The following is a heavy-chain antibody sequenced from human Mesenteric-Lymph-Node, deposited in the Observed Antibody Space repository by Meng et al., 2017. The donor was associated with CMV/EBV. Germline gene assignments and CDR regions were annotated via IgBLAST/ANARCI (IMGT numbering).Heavy chain of an antibody. CDR2: INAGEVT. D-gene: IGHD7-27*01. CDR3: AKGANWGSGYYYGMDV. J-gene: IGHJ6*02. CDR1: GFTFSTFT. Sequence: GESLKISCVASGFTFSTFTTLGMSWVRQGPGKGLEWLSHINAGEVTNYADSVKGRFTISRDNTKNTLYLQMNSLRAEDTAVYYCAKGANWGSGYYYGMDVWGQGTTVTVSS. V-gene: IGHV3-23*01.